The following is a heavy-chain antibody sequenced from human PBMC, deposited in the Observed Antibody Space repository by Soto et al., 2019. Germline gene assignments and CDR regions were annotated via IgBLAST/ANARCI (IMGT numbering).Heavy chain of an antibody. Sequence: QVQVLESGAEVKRPGSSERVSCKASGVSFNSYGFAWVRQAPGQGLEWLGKITPNMPLTNYAQSFQGRVTITAETSTSTSYLELTSLTSEDTAVYYCARMKLARLDLWGQGTLVTVSS. CDR3: ARMKLARLDL. V-gene: IGHV1-69*09. CDR2: ITPNMPLT. CDR1: GVSFNSYG. J-gene: IGHJ4*02.